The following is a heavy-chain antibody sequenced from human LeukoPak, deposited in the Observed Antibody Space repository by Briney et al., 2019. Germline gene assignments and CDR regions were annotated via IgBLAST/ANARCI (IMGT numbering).Heavy chain of an antibody. D-gene: IGHD6-13*01. Sequence: GGSLRLSCAASGFTFSSYGMHWVRQAPGKGVEWVAVISYDGSNKYYADSVKGRFTISRDNSKNTLYLQMNSLRAEDTAVYYYATGALVYSSRFDYWGQGTLVTVSS. V-gene: IGHV3-30*03. CDR3: ATGALVYSSRFDY. CDR1: GFTFSSYG. J-gene: IGHJ4*02. CDR2: ISYDGSNK.